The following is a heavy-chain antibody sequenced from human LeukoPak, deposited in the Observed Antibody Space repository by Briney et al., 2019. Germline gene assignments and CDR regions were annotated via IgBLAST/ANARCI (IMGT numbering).Heavy chain of an antibody. CDR3: ARGYCSGGSCYFDY. J-gene: IGHJ4*02. D-gene: IGHD2-15*01. Sequence: GGSRRLSCAASGFTLSNYEMNWVRQAPGKGLEGVSYISSSGSTTYYADSVKGRFTISRDNAKNSLYLQVNSLRAEDKAVYYCARGYCSGGSCYFDYWGQATLVTVSS. CDR2: ISSSGSTT. V-gene: IGHV3-48*03. CDR1: GFTLSNYE.